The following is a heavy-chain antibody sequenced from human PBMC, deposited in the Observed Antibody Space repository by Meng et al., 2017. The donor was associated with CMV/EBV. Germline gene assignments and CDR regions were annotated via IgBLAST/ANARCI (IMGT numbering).Heavy chain of an antibody. CDR1: GFTFSNYW. CDR2: INSDASST. D-gene: IGHD3-3*01. V-gene: IGHV3-74*01. J-gene: IGHJ6*02. Sequence: GGSLRLSCAASGFTFSNYWMHWVRQAPGKGLVWVSHINSDASSTDYADSVKGRFTISRDNAKNTLYLQMNSLRAEDTAVYYCARDLETYYDFWSGLYGMDVWGQGTTVTVSS. CDR3: ARDLETYYDFWSGLYGMDV.